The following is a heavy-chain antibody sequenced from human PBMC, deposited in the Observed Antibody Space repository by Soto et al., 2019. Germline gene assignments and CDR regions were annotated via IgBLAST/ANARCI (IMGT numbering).Heavy chain of an antibody. CDR2: IWYDGSNK. CDR3: ARDPLYCSSTSCYSNAFDI. Sequence: ESGGGVVQPGRSLRLSCAASVFTFSSYGMHWVRQAPGKGLEWVAVIWYDGSNKYYADSVKGRFTISRDNSKNTLYLQMNSLRAEDTAVYYCARDPLYCSSTSCYSNAFDIWGQGTMVTVSS. CDR1: VFTFSSYG. D-gene: IGHD2-2*01. J-gene: IGHJ3*02. V-gene: IGHV3-33*01.